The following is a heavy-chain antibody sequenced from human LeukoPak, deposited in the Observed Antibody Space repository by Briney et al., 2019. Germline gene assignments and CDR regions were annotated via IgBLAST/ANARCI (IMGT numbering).Heavy chain of an antibody. J-gene: IGHJ4*02. V-gene: IGHV4-39*07. Sequence: SETLSLTCTVSGGSISSSSYYWGWIRQPPGKGLEWIGSIYYSGSTYYNPSLKSRVTISVDTSKNQFSLKLSSVTAADTAVYYCARGTMKVRGVIIGNPFDYWGQGTLVTVSS. CDR1: GGSISSSSYY. D-gene: IGHD3-10*01. CDR3: ARGTMKVRGVIIGNPFDY. CDR2: IYYSGST.